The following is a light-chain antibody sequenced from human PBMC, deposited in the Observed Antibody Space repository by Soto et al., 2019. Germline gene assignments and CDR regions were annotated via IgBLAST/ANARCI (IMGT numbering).Light chain of an antibody. CDR1: QSVSNMY. J-gene: IGKJ5*01. CDR3: QQYGSSPIT. V-gene: IGKV3-20*01. Sequence: EIVLTQSPGTLSLSPGERATLSCRASQSVSNMYLGWYQEKPGQAPRPLIFGASSRATGVPDRFSGSGSGTDFTLTIIRLEPGDFAVYYCQQYGSSPITFGQGTRLEIK. CDR2: GAS.